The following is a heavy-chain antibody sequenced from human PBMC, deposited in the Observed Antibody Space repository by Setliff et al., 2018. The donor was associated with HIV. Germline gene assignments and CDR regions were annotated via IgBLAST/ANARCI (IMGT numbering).Heavy chain of an antibody. J-gene: IGHJ4*02. V-gene: IGHV4-59*11. Sequence: PSETLSLTCSVSGGPISSHYWTWIRQSPGKGLEWIGSVYYSGDTDYNPSLKSRVSTSVDTSKNQFSLKLSSVTAADTAVYYCARHTIGVATWSDGFDFWGQGRLVTSPQ. D-gene: IGHD6-19*01. CDR1: GGPISSHY. CDR2: VYYSGDT. CDR3: ARHTIGVATWSDGFDF.